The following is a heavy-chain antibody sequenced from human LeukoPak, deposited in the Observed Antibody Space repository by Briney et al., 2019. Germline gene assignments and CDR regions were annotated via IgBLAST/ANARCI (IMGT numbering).Heavy chain of an antibody. CDR3: ARHEGLARPFDY. CDR1: GSSISNYY. D-gene: IGHD6-19*01. CDR2: IYSTGST. V-gene: IGHV4-59*08. Sequence: SETLSLTCSVSGSSISNYYWSWIRQSPGKGLEWIGYIYSTGSTDYNPSLKSRVTISVETSKNQFSLRLSSVTAADTAVYFCARHEGLARPFDYWGQGTLVPVSS. J-gene: IGHJ4*02.